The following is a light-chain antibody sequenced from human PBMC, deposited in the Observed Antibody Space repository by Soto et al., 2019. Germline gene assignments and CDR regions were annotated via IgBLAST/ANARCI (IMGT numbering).Light chain of an antibody. CDR2: DSS. CDR3: HSGT. Sequence: DIPLTQSPSTLSASVGDRVTITCRASQSIDYWLAWYQQKPGKVPKLLIYDSSTLASGVPSRFGGSGSGTEFTLTISGLQPDDFATYYCHSGTFGQGTRVEL. J-gene: IGKJ1*01. CDR1: QSIDYW. V-gene: IGKV1-5*01.